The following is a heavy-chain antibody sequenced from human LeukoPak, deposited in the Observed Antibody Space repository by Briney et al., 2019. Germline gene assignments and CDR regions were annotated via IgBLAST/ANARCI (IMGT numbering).Heavy chain of an antibody. CDR3: ARIVVVPAARTNWFDP. CDR2: IYPGDSDT. CDR1: GYSFTSYW. V-gene: IGHV5-51*01. Sequence: GESLKISCKGSGYSFTSYWIGWVRQMPGKGLEWMGIIYPGDSDTRYSPSFQGQVTISADKSISTAYLQWSSLKASDTAIYYCARIVVVPAARTNWFDPWGQGTLVTVSS. J-gene: IGHJ5*02. D-gene: IGHD2-2*01.